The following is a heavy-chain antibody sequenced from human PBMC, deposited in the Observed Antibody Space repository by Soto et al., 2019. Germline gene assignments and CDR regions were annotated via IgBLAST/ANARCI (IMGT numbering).Heavy chain of an antibody. J-gene: IGHJ4*02. CDR1: GYTFSNYD. D-gene: IGHD3-10*01. Sequence: QVQLVQSGAELKKPGASVKVSCKASGYTFSNYDVNWVRQATGQGPEWIGWVNPNNGDTGYAQKFQGRVTLTTDISTTTAYMELTRLRSEDTAIYYFAKVSRKGSAIDFDYWGQGTLITVSS. CDR2: VNPNNGDT. CDR3: AKVSRKGSAIDFDY. V-gene: IGHV1-8*01.